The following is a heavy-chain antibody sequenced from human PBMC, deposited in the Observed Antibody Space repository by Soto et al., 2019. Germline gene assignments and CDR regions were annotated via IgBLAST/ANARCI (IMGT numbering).Heavy chain of an antibody. D-gene: IGHD2-21*02. CDR2: IYYSGST. J-gene: IGHJ5*02. CDR1: GGSISSSSYY. V-gene: IGHV4-39*01. CDR3: ARRIAYCGGDCYPGTRTQYNWFDP. Sequence: SETLSLTCTVSGGSISSSSYYWGWIRQPPGKGLEWIGSIYYSGSTYYNPSLKSRVTISVDTSKNQFSLKLSSVTAADTAVYYCARRIAYCGGDCYPGTRTQYNWFDPWGQGTLVTVSS.